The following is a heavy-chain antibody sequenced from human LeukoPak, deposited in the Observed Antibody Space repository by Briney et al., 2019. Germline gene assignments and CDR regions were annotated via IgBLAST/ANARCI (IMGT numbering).Heavy chain of an antibody. V-gene: IGHV4-59*01. D-gene: IGHD2-8*01. CDR2: IYYSGSS. Sequence: SETLSLTCNVSGGSISGYHWSWIRQPPGKGLEWLGYIYYSGSSNYNPSLKSRVTISADTSKNQFSLKLSSVTAADTAVYYCARGLTPGYFQHWGQGTLVTVSS. CDR1: GGSISGYH. J-gene: IGHJ1*01. CDR3: ARGLTPGYFQH.